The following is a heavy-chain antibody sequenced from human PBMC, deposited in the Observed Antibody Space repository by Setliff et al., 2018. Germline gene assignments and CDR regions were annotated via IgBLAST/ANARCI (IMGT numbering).Heavy chain of an antibody. V-gene: IGHV1-18*01. D-gene: IGHD2-8*01. J-gene: IGHJ4*02. CDR2: ISAYNGKT. Sequence: ASVKVSCKASGYTLSNSILSWVRQAPGQGLEWMGWISAYNGKTYLAQKFQDRITLTADTSTNTGYLELRGLRSDDTAVYYCLRLVRYCTKIACQATSGDEVWGLGTLVTVSS. CDR1: GYTLSNSI. CDR3: LRLVRYCTKIACQATSGDEV.